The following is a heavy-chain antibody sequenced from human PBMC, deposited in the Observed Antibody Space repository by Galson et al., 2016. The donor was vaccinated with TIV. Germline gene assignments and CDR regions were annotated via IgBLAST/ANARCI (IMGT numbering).Heavy chain of an antibody. D-gene: IGHD1-7*01. CDR1: GYTFTDYF. CDR3: ARDSVGRTGTTVN. V-gene: IGHV1-2*02. CDR2: INAKTGGT. Sequence: SVKVSCKAAGYTFTDYFIHWVRQAPGQGLEWMGWINAKTGGTDYAQRFQGRVTMTRDTSISTAYMELSRLRSDDTAVYYCARDSVGRTGTTVNWGQGTVVTVSS. J-gene: IGHJ4*02.